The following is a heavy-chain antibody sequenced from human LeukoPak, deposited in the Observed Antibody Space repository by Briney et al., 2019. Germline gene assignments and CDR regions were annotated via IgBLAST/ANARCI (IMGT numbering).Heavy chain of an antibody. CDR1: GYTFTGYD. J-gene: IGHJ6*03. CDR2: MNPNSGNT. V-gene: IGHV1-8*01. D-gene: IGHD6-6*01. Sequence: ASVKVSCKASGYTFTGYDINWVRQATGQGLEWMGWMNPNSGNTGYAQKFQGRVTMTRNTSISTAYMELSSLRSEDTAVYYCARGVEQLVNYYYYMDVWGKGTTVTVSS. CDR3: ARGVEQLVNYYYYMDV.